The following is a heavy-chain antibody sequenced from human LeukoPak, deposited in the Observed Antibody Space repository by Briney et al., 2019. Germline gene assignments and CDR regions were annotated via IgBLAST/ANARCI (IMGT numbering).Heavy chain of an antibody. CDR3: ARDVAAAGIPAFDI. J-gene: IGHJ3*02. CDR2: IYSGGST. D-gene: IGHD6-13*01. V-gene: IGHV3-53*01. CDR1: GFTVSSNY. Sequence: GGSLRLSCAASGFTVSSNYMSWVRQAPGKGLEWVSVIYSGGSTYYADSVKGRFTISRDNSKNTLYLQMNSLRAEDTAVYYCARDVAAAGIPAFDIWGQGTMVTVSS.